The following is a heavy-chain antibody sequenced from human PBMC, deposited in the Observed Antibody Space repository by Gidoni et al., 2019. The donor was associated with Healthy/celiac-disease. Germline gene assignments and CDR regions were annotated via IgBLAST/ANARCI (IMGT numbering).Heavy chain of an antibody. V-gene: IGHV2-70*15. Sequence: QFTLMESVPSLVQPTQTLTLTCTFSGFSLSTSGMCVSWIRQPPGKALEWLARIDWDDDKYYSTSLKTRLTISKDTSKNQVVLTMTNMDPVDTATYYCARISVTAAAGVDYWGQGTLVTVSS. J-gene: IGHJ4*02. D-gene: IGHD6-13*01. CDR3: ARISVTAAAGVDY. CDR2: IDWDDDK. CDR1: GFSLSTSGMC.